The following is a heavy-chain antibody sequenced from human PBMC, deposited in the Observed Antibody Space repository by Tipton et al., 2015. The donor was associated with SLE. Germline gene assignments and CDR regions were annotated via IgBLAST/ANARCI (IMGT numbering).Heavy chain of an antibody. CDR2: TYTSGRIT. CDR3: ASTADYPNDY. CDR1: GGSISSYY. J-gene: IGHJ4*02. D-gene: IGHD4-11*01. V-gene: IGHV4-4*08. Sequence: TLSLTCTVSGGSISSYYWAWIRQPPGKGLEWIGYTYTSGRITKYNPSLMNRVTISVDTSKNQFSLKLSSVTAADTSVYYCASTADYPNDYWGQGTLVTVSS.